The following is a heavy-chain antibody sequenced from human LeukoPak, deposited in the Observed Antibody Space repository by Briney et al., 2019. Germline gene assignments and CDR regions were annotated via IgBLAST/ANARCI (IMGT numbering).Heavy chain of an antibody. D-gene: IGHD3-10*01. CDR3: AKVPFLGRVKTPEYYFDY. CDR2: INHSGST. J-gene: IGHJ4*02. Sequence: LETLSLTCAVYGGSFSGYYWSWIRQPPGKGLEWIGEINHSGSTNYNPSLKSRVTISVDTSKNQFSLKLSSVTAADTAVYYCAKVPFLGRVKTPEYYFDYWGQGTLVTVSS. V-gene: IGHV4-34*01. CDR1: GGSFSGYY.